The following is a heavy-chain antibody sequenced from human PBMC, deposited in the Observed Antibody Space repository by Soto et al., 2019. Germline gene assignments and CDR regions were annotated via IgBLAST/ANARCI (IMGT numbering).Heavy chain of an antibody. V-gene: IGHV4-34*01. CDR2: INHSGST. CDR3: AREGSTSTTTYDGMDV. J-gene: IGHJ6*02. CDR1: GGSFSGYY. Sequence: SETLSLTCAVYGGSFSGYYWSWIRQPPGKGLEWIGEINHSGSTNYNPSLKSRVTISVDTSKSQFSLKLSSVTAADTAVYYCAREGSTSTTTYDGMDVWGHGTTVTVSS. D-gene: IGHD2-2*01.